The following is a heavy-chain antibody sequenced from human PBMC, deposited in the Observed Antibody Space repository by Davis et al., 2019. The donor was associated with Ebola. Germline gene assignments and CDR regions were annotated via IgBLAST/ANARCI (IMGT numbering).Heavy chain of an antibody. Sequence: SETLSLTCSVSGGSINSYYWGWIRQPPGKGLEWIGYIYYSGSTNYNPSLKSRATISLDMSKNQFSLTLTSVTAADTAVYFCARSGGLTFADFDYWGQGALVTVS. V-gene: IGHV4-59*01. CDR3: ARSGGLTFADFDY. CDR1: GGSINSYY. D-gene: IGHD1-26*01. J-gene: IGHJ4*02. CDR2: IYYSGST.